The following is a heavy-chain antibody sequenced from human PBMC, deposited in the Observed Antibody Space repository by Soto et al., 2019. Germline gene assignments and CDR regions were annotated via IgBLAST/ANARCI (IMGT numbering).Heavy chain of an antibody. Sequence: PGGSLRLSCAASGFTFSGFWMSWVRQAPGKGLEWVAVIWYDGSNKYYADSVKGRFTISRDNSKNTLYLQMNSLRAEDTAVYYCARAPDSVGELDYWGQGTLVTVSS. CDR2: IWYDGSNK. V-gene: IGHV3-33*08. CDR1: GFTFSGFW. J-gene: IGHJ4*02. CDR3: ARAPDSVGELDY. D-gene: IGHD3-16*01.